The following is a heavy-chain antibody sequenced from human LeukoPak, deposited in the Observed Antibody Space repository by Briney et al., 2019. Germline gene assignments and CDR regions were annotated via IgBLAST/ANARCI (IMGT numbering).Heavy chain of an antibody. J-gene: IGHJ4*02. CDR3: ARTAPPDLFDY. CDR1: GGSISSGGYS. CDR2: IYHSGST. V-gene: IGHV4-30-2*01. D-gene: IGHD2-21*02. Sequence: SQTLSLTCAVSGGSISSGGYSWSWIRQPPGKGLEWIGYIYHSGSTYYNPFLKSRVTISVDRSKNQFSLKLSSVTAADTAVYYCARTAPPDLFDYWGQGTLVTVSS.